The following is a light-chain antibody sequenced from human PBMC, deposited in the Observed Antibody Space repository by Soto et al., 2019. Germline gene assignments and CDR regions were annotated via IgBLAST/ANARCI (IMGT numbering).Light chain of an antibody. Sequence: EIVVTQSPATLSLSPGGRATLSCRGSQSVSITLAWYQQKPGEAPPLLLYDAATRPTGIPARCSGSGAATAFNLPISSRVDADFAAYYCQQRNGWSPITFGGGTKVDIK. CDR1: QSVSIT. V-gene: IGKV3-11*01. CDR3: QQRNGWSPIT. J-gene: IGKJ4*01. CDR2: DAA.